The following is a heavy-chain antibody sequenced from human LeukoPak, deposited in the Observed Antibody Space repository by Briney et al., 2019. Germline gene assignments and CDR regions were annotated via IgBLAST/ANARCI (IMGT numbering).Heavy chain of an antibody. CDR1: GFTFNSYA. CDR3: ARAALYVPQQQLDD. CDR2: IIGRGGST. Sequence: GGSVRLSCAASGFTFNSYAMNWVRQTPGKGLEWVSSIIGRGGSTYYADSVKGRITISRDNSKNTLYLQMNSLRAEDTAVYYCARAALYVPQQQLDDWGQGTLVTVSS. J-gene: IGHJ4*02. V-gene: IGHV3-23*01. D-gene: IGHD6-13*01.